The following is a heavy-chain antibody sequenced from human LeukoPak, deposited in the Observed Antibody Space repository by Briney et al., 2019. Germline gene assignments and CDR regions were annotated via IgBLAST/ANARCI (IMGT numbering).Heavy chain of an antibody. CDR1: GGTFSSYA. CDR3: ARDGMEPRYYFDY. D-gene: IGHD1-14*01. Sequence: GSSVKVSCKASGGTFSSYAISWVRQAPGQGLEWMGGIIPIFGTANYAQKIQGRVTITTDESTSTAYMELSSLRSEDTAVYYCARDGMEPRYYFDYWGQGTLVTVSS. CDR2: IIPIFGTA. V-gene: IGHV1-69*05. J-gene: IGHJ4*02.